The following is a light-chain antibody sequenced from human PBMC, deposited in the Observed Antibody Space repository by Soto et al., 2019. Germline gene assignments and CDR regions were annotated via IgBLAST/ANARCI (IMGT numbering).Light chain of an antibody. V-gene: IGKV2-28*01. CDR1: QSLLHSNGYNY. J-gene: IGKJ1*01. CDR3: MQALQTPPWT. Sequence: DIVMTQSPLSLPVTPGEPASISCRSSQSLLHSNGYNYLDWYLQKPGQSPQLLIYLGSNRASGVPDRFSGSGSGTDFTLKISRVEVEDVGVYYCMQALQTPPWTFGQGTKVEIK. CDR2: LGS.